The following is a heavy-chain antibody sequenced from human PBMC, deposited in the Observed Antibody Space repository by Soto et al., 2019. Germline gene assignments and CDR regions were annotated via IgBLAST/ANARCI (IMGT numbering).Heavy chain of an antibody. V-gene: IGHV3-23*01. Sequence: PGGSLRLSCAASGFTFSSYAMSWVRQAPGKGLEWVSAISGSGGSTYYADSVKGRFTISRDNSKNTLYLQMNSLRAEDTAVYYCANQQYGEYAYYYYMDVWGKGTTVNVSS. D-gene: IGHD4-17*01. CDR3: ANQQYGEYAYYYYMDV. CDR2: ISGSGGST. CDR1: GFTFSSYA. J-gene: IGHJ6*03.